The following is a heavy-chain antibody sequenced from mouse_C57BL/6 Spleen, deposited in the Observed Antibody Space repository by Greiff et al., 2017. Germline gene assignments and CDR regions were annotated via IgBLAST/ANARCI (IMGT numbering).Heavy chain of an antibody. Sequence: QVQLQQPGAELAKPGASVKLSCKASGYTFTSYWMHWVKQRPGQGLEWIGYINPSSGYTKYNQKFKDKATLTADKSSSTAYMQLSSLTYADSAVDYCARDYSNYPFAYWGKGTLVTVSA. CDR3: ARDYSNYPFAY. J-gene: IGHJ3*01. CDR2: INPSSGYT. V-gene: IGHV1-7*01. D-gene: IGHD2-5*01. CDR1: GYTFTSYW.